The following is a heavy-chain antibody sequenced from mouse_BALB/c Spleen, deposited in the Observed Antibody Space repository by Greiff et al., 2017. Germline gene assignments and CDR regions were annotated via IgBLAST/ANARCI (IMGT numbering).Heavy chain of an antibody. CDR3: TSQRFGYYGSSFDY. CDR2: IYPGNSDT. J-gene: IGHJ2*01. D-gene: IGHD1-1*01. Sequence: EVQLQQSGTVLARPGASVKMSCKASGYTFTSYWMHWVKQRPGQGLEWIGAIYPGNSDTSYNQKFKGKAKLTAVTSTSTAYMELSSLTNEDSAVYYCTSQRFGYYGSSFDYWGQGTTLTVSS. CDR1: GYTFTSYW. V-gene: IGHV1-5*01.